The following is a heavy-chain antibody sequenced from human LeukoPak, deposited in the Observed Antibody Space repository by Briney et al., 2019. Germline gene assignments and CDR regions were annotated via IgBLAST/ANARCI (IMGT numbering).Heavy chain of an antibody. CDR1: GFTVSSNY. Sequence: PGGSLRLSCAASGFTVSSNYMSWVRQAPGKGLEWVSVIYSGGSTYYADSVKGRFTISRDNSKNTLYLQMNSLRAEDTAVYYCARDGGYSYGYYYYGMDVWGQGTTVTASS. CDR2: IYSGGST. J-gene: IGHJ6*02. D-gene: IGHD5-18*01. V-gene: IGHV3-66*01. CDR3: ARDGGYSYGYYYYGMDV.